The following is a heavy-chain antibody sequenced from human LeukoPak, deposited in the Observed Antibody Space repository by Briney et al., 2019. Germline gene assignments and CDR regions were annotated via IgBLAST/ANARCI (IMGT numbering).Heavy chain of an antibody. J-gene: IGHJ6*02. Sequence: AGGSLRLSCAASGWTFSSYAMSWVRQAPGKGLEWVSTISGSGGSTYYADSVKGRFTISRDNSKNTLSLQMNSLRAEDTAVYYCAKAGYCSSTSCSDYYYYGLDVWGQGTTVTVSS. D-gene: IGHD2-2*01. CDR1: GWTFSSYA. CDR3: AKAGYCSSTSCSDYYYYGLDV. V-gene: IGHV3-23*01. CDR2: ISGSGGST.